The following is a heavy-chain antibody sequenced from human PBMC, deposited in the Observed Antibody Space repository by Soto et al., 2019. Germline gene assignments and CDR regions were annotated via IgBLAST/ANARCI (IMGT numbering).Heavy chain of an antibody. V-gene: IGHV4-31*11. Sequence: VQLQESGPGLVKPSQSLSLSYAVSGGSISIGGYYWSWIRQHPGKGLEWIGYIYYTGTTYYKSSLTSRVIMSVDPSKNQFSLNLTSVTAADTAVYYCAGDQWFREPRSQYNWFDSWGQGILVTVAS. CDR2: IYYTGTT. J-gene: IGHJ5*01. D-gene: IGHD3-10*01. CDR3: AGDQWFREPRSQYNWFDS. CDR1: GGSISIGGYY.